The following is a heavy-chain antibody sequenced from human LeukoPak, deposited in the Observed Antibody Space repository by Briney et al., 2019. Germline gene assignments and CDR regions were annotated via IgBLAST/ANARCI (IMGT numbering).Heavy chain of an antibody. Sequence: SETLSLTCAVYGGSFSGYYWSWIRQPPGKGLEWIGEINHSGSTNYNPSLKSRVTISVDTSKNQFSLKLSSVTAADTAFYYCARDRWFGESLPAHFEYWGQGTLVTVSS. D-gene: IGHD3-10*01. CDR2: INHSGST. CDR1: GGSFSGYY. J-gene: IGHJ4*02. V-gene: IGHV4-34*01. CDR3: ARDRWFGESLPAHFEY.